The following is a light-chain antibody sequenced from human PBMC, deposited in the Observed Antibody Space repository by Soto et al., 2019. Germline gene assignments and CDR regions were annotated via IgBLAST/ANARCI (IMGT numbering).Light chain of an antibody. CDR1: QRISSW. Sequence: DIQMTQSPSTLSASVEDRVTITCRDSQRISSWLAWYQQKPGKAPKLLIYDASSLESGVPSRFSGSGSGTEFTLTIRSLQPDDFATYYCQQYNSYPWTFGQGTKGISN. CDR3: QQYNSYPWT. J-gene: IGKJ1*01. CDR2: DAS. V-gene: IGKV1-5*01.